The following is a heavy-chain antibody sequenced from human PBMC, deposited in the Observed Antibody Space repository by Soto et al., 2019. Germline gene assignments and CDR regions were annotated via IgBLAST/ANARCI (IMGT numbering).Heavy chain of an antibody. D-gene: IGHD3-10*01. CDR2: INSDGSST. CDR1: GFTFSSYW. Sequence: GGSLRLSCAASGFTFSSYWMHWVRQAPGKGLVWVSRINSDGSSTSYADSVKGRFTISRDNAKNTLYLQMNSLRAEDTAVYYCARERWTSGVGSWFDPWGQGTLVTVSS. CDR3: ARERWTSGVGSWFDP. J-gene: IGHJ5*02. V-gene: IGHV3-74*01.